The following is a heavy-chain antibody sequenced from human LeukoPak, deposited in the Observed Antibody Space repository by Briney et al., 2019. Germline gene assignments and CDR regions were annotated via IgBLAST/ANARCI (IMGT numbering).Heavy chain of an antibody. J-gene: IGHJ3*01. V-gene: IGHV3-74*01. Sequence: GGSLRRSCAASGFTFGNYWINWVRQAPGKGLVWVSRVHSDGSITNYADSVKGRFSISRDSAKNTLYLQMSSLRSEDTAVYYCAREQEDCTGTTCYRAFDVWGQGTMVTVS. CDR3: AREQEDCTGTTCYRAFDV. CDR1: GFTFGNYW. CDR2: VHSDGSIT. D-gene: IGHD2-2*01.